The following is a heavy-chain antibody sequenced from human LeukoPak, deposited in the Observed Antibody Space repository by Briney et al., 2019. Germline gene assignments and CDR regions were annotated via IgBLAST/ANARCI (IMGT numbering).Heavy chain of an antibody. Sequence: SETLSLTCTVSGGSISSSSYYWGWIRQPPGKGLEWIGSIYYSGSTYYNPSLKSRVTISVDTSKNQFSLKLSSVTAADTAVYYCARHAYQAAMYLNYYYYYYMDVWGKGTTVTVSS. J-gene: IGHJ6*03. D-gene: IGHD2-2*01. CDR2: IYYSGST. CDR3: ARHAYQAAMYLNYYYYYYMDV. V-gene: IGHV4-39*01. CDR1: GGSISSSSYY.